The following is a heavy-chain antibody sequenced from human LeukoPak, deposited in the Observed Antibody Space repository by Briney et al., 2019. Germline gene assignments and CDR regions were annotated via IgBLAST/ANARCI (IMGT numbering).Heavy chain of an antibody. Sequence: GGSLRLSCAASGSTFSSYAMSWVRQAPGKGLEWVSTISGSGSSTYYADSVKGRFTISRDNSKNTLYLQMNSLRAEDTAVYYCTKVEAGGDYCDSSGVDYWGQGTLVTVSS. CDR1: GSTFSSYA. D-gene: IGHD3-22*01. J-gene: IGHJ4*02. CDR3: TKVEAGGDYCDSSGVDY. V-gene: IGHV3-23*01. CDR2: ISGSGSST.